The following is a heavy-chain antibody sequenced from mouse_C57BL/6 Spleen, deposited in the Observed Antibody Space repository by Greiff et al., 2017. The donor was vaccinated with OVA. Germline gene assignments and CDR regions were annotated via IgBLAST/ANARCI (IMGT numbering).Heavy chain of an antibody. J-gene: IGHJ4*01. Sequence: VQLQQPGAELVKPGASVKMSCKASGYTFTSYWITWVKQRPGQGLEWIGDIYPGSGSTNYNEKFKSKATLTVDTSSSTAYMQLSSLTSEDSAVYYCARRNYDYEYYAMDYWGQGTSVTVSS. CDR3: ARRNYDYEYYAMDY. D-gene: IGHD2-4*01. CDR1: GYTFTSYW. CDR2: IYPGSGST. V-gene: IGHV1-55*01.